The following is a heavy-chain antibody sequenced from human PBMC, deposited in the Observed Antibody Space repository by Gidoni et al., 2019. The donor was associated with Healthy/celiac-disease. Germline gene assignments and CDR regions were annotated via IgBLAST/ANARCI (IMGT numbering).Heavy chain of an antibody. Sequence: QVQLQESGPGLVKPSETLSLTCTVSGGSVSSGSYYWSWIRQPPGKGLEWIGYIYYSGSTNYNPSLKSRVTISVDTSKNQFSLKLSSVTAADTAVYYCAREGLQGEGSYMDVWGKGTTVTVSS. CDR1: GGSVSSGSYY. CDR3: AREGLQGEGSYMDV. CDR2: IYYSGST. J-gene: IGHJ6*03. V-gene: IGHV4-61*01. D-gene: IGHD3-10*01.